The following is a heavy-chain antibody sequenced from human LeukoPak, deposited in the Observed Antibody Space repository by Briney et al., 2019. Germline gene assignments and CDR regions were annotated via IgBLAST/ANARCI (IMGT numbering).Heavy chain of an antibody. D-gene: IGHD1-26*01. Sequence: ASVKVSCKASGYTFSSYYIHWVRQAPGQGLEWMGMIYCSGGTINYAQKFQGRVTMTRDTATSTVYMELSSLRSEDTAAFYCARSTSSSGRPLYYFDYWGQGSLLTVSS. J-gene: IGHJ4*02. CDR3: ARSTSSSGRPLYYFDY. CDR2: IYCSGGTI. CDR1: GYTFSSYY. V-gene: IGHV1-46*01.